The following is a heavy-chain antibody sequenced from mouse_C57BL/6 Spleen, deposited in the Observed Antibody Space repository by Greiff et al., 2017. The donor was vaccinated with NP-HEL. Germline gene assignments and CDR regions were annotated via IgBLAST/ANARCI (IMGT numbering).Heavy chain of an antibody. J-gene: IGHJ2*01. CDR2: IDPEDGDT. CDR3: ARGYYYGSSLDY. D-gene: IGHD1-1*01. CDR1: GFNIKDYY. Sequence: EVQLQQSGAELVKPGASVKLSCTASGFNIKDYYLHWVKQRTEQGLEWIGRIDPEDGDTKYAPKFQGKATITADKSSNTAYLQLSSLTSEDTAVYYCARGYYYGSSLDYWGQGTTLTVSS. V-gene: IGHV14-2*01.